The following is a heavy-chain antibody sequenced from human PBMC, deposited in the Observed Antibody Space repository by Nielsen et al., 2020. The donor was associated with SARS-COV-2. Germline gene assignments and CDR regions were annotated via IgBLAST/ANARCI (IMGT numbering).Heavy chain of an antibody. D-gene: IGHD3-10*01. Sequence: GESLKISCAASGFAFSSYSMNWVRQAPGKGLDWVSSISSSSSYLYYADSVKGRFTISRDNAKNSLYLQMNSLRAEDTAVYYCANLYGSGSYLKYFQHWGQGTLVTVSS. CDR2: ISSSSSYL. CDR1: GFAFSSYS. CDR3: ANLYGSGSYLKYFQH. V-gene: IGHV3-21*01. J-gene: IGHJ1*01.